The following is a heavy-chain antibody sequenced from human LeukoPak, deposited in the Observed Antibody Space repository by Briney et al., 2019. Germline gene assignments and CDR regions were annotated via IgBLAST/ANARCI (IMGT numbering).Heavy chain of an antibody. J-gene: IGHJ4*02. D-gene: IGHD3-10*01. CDR3: ARVNVYDSGSYYTRDY. CDR2: ISSSSSYI. Sequence: AGSLRLSCAASGCTFRSYSMNWVRQAPGKGLEWVSSISSSSSYIYYPDSVKGRFTISRDNAKNSLYLQMNSLRDEDTAVYYCARVNVYDSGSYYTRDYWGQGGLVTVSS. CDR1: GCTFRSYS. V-gene: IGHV3-21*01.